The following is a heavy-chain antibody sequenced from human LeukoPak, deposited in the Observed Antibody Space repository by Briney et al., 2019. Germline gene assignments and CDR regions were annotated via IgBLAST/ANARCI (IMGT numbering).Heavy chain of an antibody. D-gene: IGHD6-19*01. V-gene: IGHV3-7*01. CDR3: AREGSSGWYGDYYYGMDV. J-gene: IGHJ6*02. CDR2: IKQDGSEK. CDR1: GFTFSSYW. Sequence: GGSLRLSRAASGFTFSSYWMSWGRQAPGKGLEWVANIKQDGSEKYYVDSVKGRFTISRDNAKNSLYLQMNSLRAEDTAVYYCAREGSSGWYGDYYYGMDVWGQGTTVTVSS.